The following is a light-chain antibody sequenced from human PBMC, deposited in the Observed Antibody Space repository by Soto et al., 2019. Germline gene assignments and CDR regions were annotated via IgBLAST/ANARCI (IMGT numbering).Light chain of an antibody. Sequence: EIVMTQSPATLSVSPGERVTLSCRASQSVSSRLAWYHQKPGQSPRLLIYGASTRATGIPARFSGSGSGTEFTLTISSLQSEDFAVYYCQQYNNWPPWTFGQGTKVDI. CDR2: GAS. CDR3: QQYNNWPPWT. V-gene: IGKV3-15*01. J-gene: IGKJ1*01. CDR1: QSVSSR.